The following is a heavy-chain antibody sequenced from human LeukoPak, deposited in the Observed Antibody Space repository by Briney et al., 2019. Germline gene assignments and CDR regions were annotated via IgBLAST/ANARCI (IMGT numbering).Heavy chain of an antibody. CDR1: GYTLTGHY. CDR3: ARDLGWSSSH. D-gene: IGHD6-6*01. CDR2: INPTGGT. Sequence: ASVKVSCKASGYTLTGHYMNWVRLAPGQGLEWMGWINPTGGTTYAQKFQDRVTTTRDTSINTAYMELSGLRSDDTAVYYCARDLGWSSSHWGQGTLVTVSS. V-gene: IGHV1-2*02. J-gene: IGHJ4*02.